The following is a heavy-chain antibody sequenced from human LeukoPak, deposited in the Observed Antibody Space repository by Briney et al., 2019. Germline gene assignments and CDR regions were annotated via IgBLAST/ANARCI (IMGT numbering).Heavy chain of an antibody. V-gene: IGHV4-30-2*01. D-gene: IGHD4-23*01. CDR1: GGSISSGGYS. CDR3: ARAGGNIFDY. CDR2: IYHSGST. J-gene: IGHJ4*02. Sequence: PSQTLSLTCAVSGGSISSGGYSWSWLRQPPGKGLEWIVYIYHSGSTYYNPSLMSRATMSIDRSKNQFSLKLSSVTAADTAVYYCARAGGNIFDYWGQGTLVTVSS.